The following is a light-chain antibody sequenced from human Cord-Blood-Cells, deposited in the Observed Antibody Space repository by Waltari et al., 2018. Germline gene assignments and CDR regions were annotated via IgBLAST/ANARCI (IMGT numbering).Light chain of an antibody. CDR3: QQSYSTPWT. J-gene: IGKJ1*01. CDR1: PGISSY. Sequence: DIQMTQSPSSLSASVADRVTITCRASPGISSYLNWYQQKPGKAPKLLIYAASSLQSGVPARFSGSGSGTDFTLTISSLQPEDFATYYCQQSYSTPWTFGQGTKVEIK. V-gene: IGKV1-39*01. CDR2: AAS.